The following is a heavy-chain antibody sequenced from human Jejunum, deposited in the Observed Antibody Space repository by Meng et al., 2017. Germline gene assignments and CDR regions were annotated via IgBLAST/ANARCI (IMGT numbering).Heavy chain of an antibody. CDR3: ARAIRERYFDS. Sequence: VQLRASGPALGKPSGTLSPTCTVSGVSTTAPFYWTWIRQAPGKGLEWIGEVWPSGATYYNPSLSSRITISIDTFNNQFSLEVAFLTAADTAVYYCARAIRERYFDSWGQGTPVTVSS. CDR1: GVSTTAPFY. D-gene: IGHD1-14*01. V-gene: IGHV4-4*02. J-gene: IGHJ4*02. CDR2: VWPSGAT.